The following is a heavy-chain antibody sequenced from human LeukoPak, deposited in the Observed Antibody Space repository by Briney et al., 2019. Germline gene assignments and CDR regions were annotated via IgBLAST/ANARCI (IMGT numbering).Heavy chain of an antibody. J-gene: IGHJ4*02. V-gene: IGHV3-23*01. CDR1: GFTFSSYA. Sequence: PGGSLRLSCAASGFTFSSYAMSWVRQAPGKGLEWVSAVSGSGGSTYYADSVKGRFTISRDNSKNTLYLQMNSLRAEDTAVYYCAKDRDIVVVPAADYWGQGTLVTVSS. CDR2: VSGSGGST. D-gene: IGHD2-2*01. CDR3: AKDRDIVVVPAADY.